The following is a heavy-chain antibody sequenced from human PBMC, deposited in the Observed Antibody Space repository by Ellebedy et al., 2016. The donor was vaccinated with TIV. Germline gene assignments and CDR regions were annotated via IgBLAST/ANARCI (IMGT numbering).Heavy chain of an antibody. D-gene: IGHD3-9*01. J-gene: IGHJ4*02. V-gene: IGHV3-48*04. CDR3: ARDAPVLRYFDWQIKDDY. Sequence: GEFLKISCVGSGFTFSSYSINWVRQAPGKGLEWISYVSRSGGSTFYAYSVKCRFTVARDNAKNSLYLQMNSLRAEDTAVYYCARDAPVLRYFDWQIKDDYWGQGTLVTVSS. CDR2: VSRSGGST. CDR1: GFTFSSYS.